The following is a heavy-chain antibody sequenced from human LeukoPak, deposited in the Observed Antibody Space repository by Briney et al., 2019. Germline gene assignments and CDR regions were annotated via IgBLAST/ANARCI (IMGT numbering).Heavy chain of an antibody. D-gene: IGHD1-26*01. J-gene: IGHJ4*02. CDR3: ARERKLEGSDFDY. CDR1: GYTFTGYY. V-gene: IGHV1-2*02. Sequence: ASVKVSCKASGYTFTGYYMHWVRQAPGQGLEWMGWINPNSGGTNYAQKFQGRVTITRDTSISTAYMELSRLRSDDTAVSYCARERKLEGSDFDYWGQGTLVTVSS. CDR2: INPNSGGT.